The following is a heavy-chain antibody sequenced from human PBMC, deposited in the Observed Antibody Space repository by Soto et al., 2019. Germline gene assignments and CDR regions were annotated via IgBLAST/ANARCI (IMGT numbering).Heavy chain of an antibody. CDR1: GGSFNRHT. CDR3: ERGWGYDSTDYYYAY. Sequence: QVQLVQSGAEVRKPGSSVRVSCKASGGSFNRHTISWVRQAPGQGLEWMGGIIPIFGTANHAQKFQGRVTIFADESTSTVYMELSSLRSDDTAIYYCERGWGYDSTDYYYAYWGQGTLVIVSS. V-gene: IGHV1-69*01. CDR2: IIPIFGTA. D-gene: IGHD3-22*01. J-gene: IGHJ4*02.